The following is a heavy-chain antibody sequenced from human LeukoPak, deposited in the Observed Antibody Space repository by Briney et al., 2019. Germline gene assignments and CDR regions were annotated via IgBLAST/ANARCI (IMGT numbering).Heavy chain of an antibody. D-gene: IGHD4-17*01. J-gene: IGHJ4*02. CDR2: INQNGSEK. CDR1: GFTFGNYW. V-gene: IGHV3-7*01. CDR3: AAYDDYGLQF. Sequence: GGSLRLSCVASGFTFGNYWMSWVRQAPGKGLEWVANINQNGSEKYYVDSVEGRFTISRDNAKNSLYLQMNSLRVEDTAVYYCAAYDDYGLQFWGQGALVTVSS.